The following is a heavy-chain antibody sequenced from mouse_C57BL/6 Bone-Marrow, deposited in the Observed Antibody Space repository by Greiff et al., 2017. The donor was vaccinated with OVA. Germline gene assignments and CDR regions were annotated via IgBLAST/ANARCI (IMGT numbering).Heavy chain of an antibody. Sequence: EVKLQQSGAELVRPGASVKLSCTASGFNIKDDYMHWVKQRPEQGLEWIGWIDPENGDTEYASKFQGKATITADTSSNTAYLQLSSLTSEDTAVYYCTTYDYYGSRPPFDYWGRGTTLTVSS. CDR3: TTYDYYGSRPPFDY. V-gene: IGHV14-4*01. CDR1: GFNIKDDY. CDR2: IDPENGDT. D-gene: IGHD1-1*01. J-gene: IGHJ2*01.